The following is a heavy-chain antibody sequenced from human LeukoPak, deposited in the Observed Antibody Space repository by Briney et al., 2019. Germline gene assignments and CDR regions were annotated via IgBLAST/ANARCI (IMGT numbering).Heavy chain of an antibody. Sequence: SVNVSCKASGGTFSSYAISWVRQAPGQGLEWMGGIIPIFGTANYAQKFQGRVTITADESTSTAYMELSSLRSEDTAVYYCASEVIAARRPIFDYWGQGTLVTVSS. V-gene: IGHV1-69*13. CDR3: ASEVIAARRPIFDY. J-gene: IGHJ4*02. CDR1: GGTFSSYA. CDR2: IIPIFGTA. D-gene: IGHD6-6*01.